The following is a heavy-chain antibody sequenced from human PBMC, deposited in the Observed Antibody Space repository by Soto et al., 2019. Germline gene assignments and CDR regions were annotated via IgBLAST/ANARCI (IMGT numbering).Heavy chain of an antibody. D-gene: IGHD3-10*01. V-gene: IGHV1-69*01. J-gene: IGHJ5*02. CDR1: GGPFSTYA. CDR2: IIPIFGTA. CDR3: AKALTMASPNWFDP. Sequence: QLVQSGAEVKKPGSSVKVSCKASGGPFSTYAISWVRQAPGQGLEWMGGIIPIFGTANYAQRFLGRVTISADDSTSTAYMELCSLTSDDTAVYYCAKALTMASPNWFDPWGQGTQVTVSS.